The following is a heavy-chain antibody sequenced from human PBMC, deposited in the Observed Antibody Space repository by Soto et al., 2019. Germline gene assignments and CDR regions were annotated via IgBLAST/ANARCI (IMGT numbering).Heavy chain of an antibody. V-gene: IGHV2-5*01. Sequence: QITLKESGPTLVNPTQTLMLTCSFSGFSLNTTGVGVGWIRQAPGKALEWLANIYWHDDKRYNPSLEGRLTITKDTAKNQVVLTMTNMDPVDTATYYCARAYGWRYIWGQGTLVTVSS. D-gene: IGHD3-10*01. CDR3: ARAYGWRYI. CDR2: IYWHDDK. J-gene: IGHJ4*02. CDR1: GFSLNTTGVG.